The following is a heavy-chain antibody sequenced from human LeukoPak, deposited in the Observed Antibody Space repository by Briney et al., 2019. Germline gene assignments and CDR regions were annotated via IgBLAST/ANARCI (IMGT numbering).Heavy chain of an antibody. CDR3: TRDVGFYGSGSYYRD. Sequence: PGGSLRLSCAASGFTFSNYWMHWVRQGSGKGLVWVSRISNDANTTNYVDSVKGRFTISRDNAKNTLYLQMSSLTAEDTAVYYCTRDVGFYGSGSYYRDWGQGSLVTVSS. V-gene: IGHV3-74*01. J-gene: IGHJ4*02. D-gene: IGHD3-10*01. CDR1: GFTFSNYW. CDR2: ISNDANTT.